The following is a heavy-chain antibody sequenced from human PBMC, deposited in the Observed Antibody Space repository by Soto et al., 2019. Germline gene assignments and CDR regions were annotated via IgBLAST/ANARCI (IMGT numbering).Heavy chain of an antibody. V-gene: IGHV3-15*07. Sequence: GGSLRLSCAASGFTFSNAWMNWVRQAPGKGLEWVGRIKSKTDGGTTDYAAPVKGRFTISRDDSKNTLYLQMNSLKTEDTAVYYCTTLFGYSSSWFDYWGQGTLVTVSS. CDR3: TTLFGYSSSWFDY. D-gene: IGHD6-13*01. CDR1: GFTFSNAW. J-gene: IGHJ4*02. CDR2: IKSKTDGGTT.